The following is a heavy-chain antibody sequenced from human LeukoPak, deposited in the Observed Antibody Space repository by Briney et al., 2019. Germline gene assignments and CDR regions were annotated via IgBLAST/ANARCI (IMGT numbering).Heavy chain of an antibody. CDR3: ARAAARFYYSEVLKGFYFDY. CDR1: GFTFSSYN. J-gene: IGHJ4*02. D-gene: IGHD2/OR15-2a*01. Sequence: PGGSLRLSCAASGFTFSSYNMHWVRQAPRKGLEWVSSITSTSNYIYYADSVKGRFTMSRDNGKDSLYLQMDSLRAEDTAVYYCARAAARFYYSEVLKGFYFDYWGRGALVSVSS. CDR2: ITSTSNYI. V-gene: IGHV3-21*01.